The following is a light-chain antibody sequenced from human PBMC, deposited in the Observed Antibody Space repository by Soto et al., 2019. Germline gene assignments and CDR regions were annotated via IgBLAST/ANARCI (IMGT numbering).Light chain of an antibody. V-gene: IGLV2-14*01. CDR1: SSDVGGYNY. J-gene: IGLJ1*01. CDR3: ISYTSSSTSHV. CDR2: EVS. Sequence: QSALTQPASVSGSPGQSITISCTGTSSDVGGYNYVAWYQQHPGKVPRLMIYEVSNRPSGVSNRFSGSKSGSTASLTISGLHAEDEADYYCISYTSSSTSHVFGTGTKVTVL.